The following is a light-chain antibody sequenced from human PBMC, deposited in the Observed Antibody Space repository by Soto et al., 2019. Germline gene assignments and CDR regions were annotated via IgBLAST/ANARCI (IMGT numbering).Light chain of an antibody. CDR1: SSDVGAYTY. J-gene: IGLJ2*01. CDR2: EVS. Sequence: QSALPQPASVSGSPGQSITISCTGSSSDVGAYTYVSWYQQHPGKAPKLMIFEVSDRPSGVSNRFSGSKSGNTASLTISGLQAEDEADYYFSSYTNRNTLVFGGGTTLTVL. V-gene: IGLV2-14*01. CDR3: SSYTNRNTLV.